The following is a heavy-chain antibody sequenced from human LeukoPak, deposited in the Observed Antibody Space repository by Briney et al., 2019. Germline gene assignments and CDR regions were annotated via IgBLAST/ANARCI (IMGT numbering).Heavy chain of an antibody. CDR3: ARPGEGVRGPPSHFDY. J-gene: IGHJ4*02. CDR2: IYPGDSDT. CDR1: GYSFTSYW. V-gene: IGHV5-51*01. D-gene: IGHD3-10*01. Sequence: KPGESLNISCKGSGYSFTSYWIGWVRQMPGKGLEWMGIIYPGDSDTRYSPSFQGQVTISADKSISTAYLQWSSLKASDTAMYYCARPGEGVRGPPSHFDYWGQGTLVTVSS.